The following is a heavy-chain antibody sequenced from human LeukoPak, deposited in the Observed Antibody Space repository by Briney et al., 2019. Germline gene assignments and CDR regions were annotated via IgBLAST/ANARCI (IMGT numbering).Heavy chain of an antibody. D-gene: IGHD2-15*01. Sequence: GGSLRLSCAASGITFSSYSMNWVRQVPGKGLEWVSYISSSGSTIYYADSVKGRFTISRDNAKNSLYLQMNSLRAEDTAVYYCARGGGDYCSGGSCYDWFDPWGQGTLVTVSS. J-gene: IGHJ5*02. CDR2: ISSSGSTI. CDR3: ARGGGDYCSGGSCYDWFDP. V-gene: IGHV3-48*04. CDR1: GITFSSYS.